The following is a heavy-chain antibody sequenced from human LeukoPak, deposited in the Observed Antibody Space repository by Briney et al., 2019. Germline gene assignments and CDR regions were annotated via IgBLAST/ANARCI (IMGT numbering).Heavy chain of an antibody. CDR3: ARDRKMRVGATSWFDP. J-gene: IGHJ5*02. D-gene: IGHD1-26*01. CDR2: ISAYNGNT. CDR1: GYTFTSYG. V-gene: IGHV1-18*01. Sequence: ASVKVSCKASGYTFTSYGISWVRQAPGQGLEWMGWISAYNGNTNYAQKLQGRVTMTTDTSTSTAYMGLRSLRSDDTAVYYCARDRKMRVGATSWFDPWGQGTLVTVSS.